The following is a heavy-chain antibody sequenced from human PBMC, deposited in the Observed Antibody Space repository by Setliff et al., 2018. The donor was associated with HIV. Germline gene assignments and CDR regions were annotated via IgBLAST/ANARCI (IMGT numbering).Heavy chain of an antibody. CDR2: IYPSGST. J-gene: IGHJ4*02. CDR3: ARHKSQPYYFDY. V-gene: IGHV4-59*08. Sequence: SETLSLTCTVSGGSISSYYWSWIRQPPGKGLEWIGYIYPSGSTNYNPSLKSPVTMSTDTSKNQFSLKLSSVTAADTAVYYCARHKSQPYYFDYWGQGTLVTVS. CDR1: GGSISSYY.